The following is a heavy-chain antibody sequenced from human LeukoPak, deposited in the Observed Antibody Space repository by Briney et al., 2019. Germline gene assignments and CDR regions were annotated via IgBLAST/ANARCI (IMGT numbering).Heavy chain of an antibody. CDR3: ARGPTVTTRKPYYYYGMDV. V-gene: IGHV4-59*01. CDR1: GGSISSYY. CDR2: IYYSGST. Sequence: PSETLSLTCTVSGGSISSYYWSWIRQPPGKGLEWFGYIYYSGSTNYNPSLKSRVTISVDTSKNQFSLKVSSVTAADTAVYYCARGPTVTTRKPYYYYGMDVWGQGTTVTVSS. D-gene: IGHD4-17*01. J-gene: IGHJ6*02.